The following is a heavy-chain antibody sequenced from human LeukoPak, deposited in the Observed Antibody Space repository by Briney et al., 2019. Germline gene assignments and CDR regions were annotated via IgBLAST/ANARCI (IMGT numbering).Heavy chain of an antibody. CDR2: IGTAGDT. V-gene: IGHV3-13*01. CDR1: GFTFSSYD. Sequence: GGSLRLSCAASGFTFSSYDMHWVRQATGKGLEWASAIGTAGDTYYPGSVKGRFTISRENAKNSLYLQMNSLRTGDTAVYYCARVYYDSSGYDYWGQGTLVTVSS. J-gene: IGHJ4*02. D-gene: IGHD3-22*01. CDR3: ARVYYDSSGYDY.